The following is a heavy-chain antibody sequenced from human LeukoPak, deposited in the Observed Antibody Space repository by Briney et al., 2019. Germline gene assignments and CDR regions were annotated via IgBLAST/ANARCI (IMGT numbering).Heavy chain of an antibody. CDR3: ARQVVPAAMLLRFGELLYDY. J-gene: IGHJ4*02. V-gene: IGHV4-34*01. CDR2: INHSGST. CDR1: GGSFSGYY. D-gene: IGHD3-10*01. Sequence: MPSETLSLTCAVYGGSFSGYYWSWIRQPPGKGLEWIGEINHSGSTNYNPSLKSRVTISVDTSKNQFSLKLSSVTAADTAVYYCARQVVPAAMLLRFGELLYDYWGQGTLVTVSS.